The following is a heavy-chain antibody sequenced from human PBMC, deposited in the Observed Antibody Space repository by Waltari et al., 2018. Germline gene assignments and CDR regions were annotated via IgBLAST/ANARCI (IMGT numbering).Heavy chain of an antibody. Sequence: EVQLVESGGALVQPGGSLRLSCAASEFTFSPDSMTWVRQAPGKGLEWISYISPGGTTIYYADAVQGRFTISRDNAKNSLYLRMNSLRAEDTAVYYCARDSASPFWYFDLWGRGTLVAVSS. J-gene: IGHJ2*01. D-gene: IGHD6-6*01. V-gene: IGHV3-48*01. CDR3: ARDSASPFWYFDL. CDR2: ISPGGTTI. CDR1: EFTFSPDS.